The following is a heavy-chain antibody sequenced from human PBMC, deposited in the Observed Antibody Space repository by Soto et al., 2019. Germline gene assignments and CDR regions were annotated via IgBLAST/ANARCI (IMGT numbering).Heavy chain of an antibody. D-gene: IGHD2-15*01. J-gene: IGHJ1*01. CDR3: AKFFVAPAFHFDH. CDR2: ITGSGGGP. CDR1: GFTFSSYA. Sequence: EVQLLQSGGGLVQPGGSLRLSCTGSGFTFSSYAMSWVRQAPGKGLEWVASITGSGGGPYYADSVKGRFTISRDNSKNTLYLQMNNLRADDTAVYYCAKFFVAPAFHFDHWGQGALVTVSS. V-gene: IGHV3-23*01.